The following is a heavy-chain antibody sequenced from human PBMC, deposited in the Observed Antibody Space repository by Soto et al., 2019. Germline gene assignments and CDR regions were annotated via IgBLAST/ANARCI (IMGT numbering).Heavy chain of an antibody. V-gene: IGHV5-51*01. J-gene: IGHJ4*02. D-gene: IGHD3-3*01. CDR2: IYPGDSDM. CDR1: GYSFSNHW. Sequence: PGESLKISCEGVGYSFSNHWIAWVRQMPEKGLEWMGTIYPGDSDMRYSPSFRGQVTISVDKSINTAYLQWGSLKASDTAKYYCARPSRDFWSGPDCWGQGTLVTVSS. CDR3: ARPSRDFWSGPDC.